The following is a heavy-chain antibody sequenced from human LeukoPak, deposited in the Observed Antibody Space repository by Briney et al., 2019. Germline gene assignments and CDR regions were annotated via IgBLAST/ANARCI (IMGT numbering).Heavy chain of an antibody. Sequence: VKVSCKASGYTFTGYYMHWVRQAPGQRLGGMGWINPNSGGTNYAQKFQGRVTMTRDTSISTAYMELSRLRSDDTAVYYCAREAGGYYFDYWGQGTLVTVSS. D-gene: IGHD2-8*02. CDR3: AREAGGYYFDY. V-gene: IGHV1-2*02. CDR1: GYTFTGYY. CDR2: INPNSGGT. J-gene: IGHJ4*02.